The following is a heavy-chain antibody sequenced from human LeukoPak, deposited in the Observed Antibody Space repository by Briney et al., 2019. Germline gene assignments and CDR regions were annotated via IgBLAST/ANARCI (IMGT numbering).Heavy chain of an antibody. CDR3: ARDYTSGYYYDSSGYPDY. CDR1: GFTFSSYW. Sequence: GGSLRLSCAASGFTFSSYWMSWVRQAPGKGLEWVANIKQEGSEKYYVDSVKGRFTISRDNAKNSLYLQMNSLRAEDTAVYYCARDYTSGYYYDSSGYPDYWGQGTLVTVSS. D-gene: IGHD3-22*01. CDR2: IKQEGSEK. V-gene: IGHV3-7*03. J-gene: IGHJ4*02.